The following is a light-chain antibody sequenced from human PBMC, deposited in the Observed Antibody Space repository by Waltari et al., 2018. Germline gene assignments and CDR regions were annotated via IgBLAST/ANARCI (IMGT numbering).Light chain of an antibody. CDR3: SSYTSSNTLV. CDR1: SSDVGGYNY. J-gene: IGLJ2*01. Sequence: QSALTQPASVSGSPGQSITISCTGTSSDVGGYNYVSWYQQHPGKAPKLMIYDVSNRPAGVSNRFSGSKSGNTASLTISGLQAEDEADYYCSSYTSSNTLVFCGGTKLTVL. V-gene: IGLV2-14*03. CDR2: DVS.